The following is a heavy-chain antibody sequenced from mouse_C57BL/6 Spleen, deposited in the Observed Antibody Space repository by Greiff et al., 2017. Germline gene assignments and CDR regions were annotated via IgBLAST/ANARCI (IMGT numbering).Heavy chain of an antibody. CDR1: GFTFTDYY. D-gene: IGHD2-1*01. J-gene: IGHJ1*03. CDR2: IRNKANGYTT. CDR3: ARLYGNCVWYFDV. V-gene: IGHV7-3*01. Sequence: EVQLVESGGGLVQPGGSLSLSCAASGFTFTDYYMSWVRQPPGKALEWLGFIRNKANGYTTEYSASVKGRFTISRDNSQSILYLQMNALRAEDRATYYCARLYGNCVWYFDVWGTGTTVTVSS.